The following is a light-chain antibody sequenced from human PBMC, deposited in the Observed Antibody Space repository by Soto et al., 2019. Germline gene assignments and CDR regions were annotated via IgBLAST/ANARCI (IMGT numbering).Light chain of an antibody. Sequence: DIQMTQSPSSLSASVVDRVTITCRASQGIGNYLAWYQQRPGKVPKLLIYAASTLQSGVPSRFSGSGSGPDFTLTISSLQPEDPATYYCQKYDHAPLTFGGGTKLEI. CDR2: AAS. CDR1: QGIGNY. V-gene: IGKV1-27*01. CDR3: QKYDHAPLT. J-gene: IGKJ4*01.